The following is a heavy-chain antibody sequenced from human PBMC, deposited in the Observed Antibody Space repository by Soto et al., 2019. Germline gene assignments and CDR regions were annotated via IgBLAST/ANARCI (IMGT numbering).Heavy chain of an antibody. CDR1: GGSVSTYY. V-gene: IGHV4-59*02. CDR3: ARVSWAYYDFYNFDY. Sequence: QVQLQESGPGLVRPSETLSLTCTVSGGSVSTYYWSWIRQPPGKGLEWIGYIYYSGGPNYNPSLKSRVTISVDTSKNQFSLRLTSVTAADTAVYYCARVSWAYYDFYNFDYWGQGTLVTVSS. J-gene: IGHJ4*02. D-gene: IGHD3-3*01. CDR2: IYYSGGP.